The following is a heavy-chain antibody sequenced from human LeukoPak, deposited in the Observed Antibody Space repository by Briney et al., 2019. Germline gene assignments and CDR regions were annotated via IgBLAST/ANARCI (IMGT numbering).Heavy chain of an antibody. J-gene: IGHJ6*02. CDR1: GFTFSSYW. CDR3: ARDGKRGYDMDV. V-gene: IGHV3-74*01. CDR2: INSDGSRT. Sequence: GGSLRLSCAASGFTFSSYWMHWVRQAPGKGLVWASRINSDGSRTSYADSVKGRFTISRDNAKASLYLQVNSLRAEDTAVYYCARDGKRGYDMDVWGQGTTVTVSS.